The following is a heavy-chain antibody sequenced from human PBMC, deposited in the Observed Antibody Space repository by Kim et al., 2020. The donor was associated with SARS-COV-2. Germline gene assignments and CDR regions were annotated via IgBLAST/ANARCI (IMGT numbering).Heavy chain of an antibody. Sequence: SETLSLTCTVSGGSISSYYWSWIRQPPGKGLEWIGYIYYSGSTNYNPSLKSRVTISVDTSKNQFSLKLSSVTAADTAVYYCARDLGDAGSGWHDFDYWGQGTLVTVSS. D-gene: IGHD6-19*01. V-gene: IGHV4-59*01. J-gene: IGHJ4*02. CDR3: ARDLGDAGSGWHDFDY. CDR2: IYYSGST. CDR1: GGSISSYY.